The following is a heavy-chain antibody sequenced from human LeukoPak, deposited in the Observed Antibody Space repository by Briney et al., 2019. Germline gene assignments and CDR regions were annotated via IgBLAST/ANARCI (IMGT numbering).Heavy chain of an antibody. J-gene: IGHJ4*02. V-gene: IGHV3-53*01. CDR3: TRDQMNY. Sequence: GGSLRLSCTASEFTVSRNYMLWVRQTPGKGLEWVSLIFSNGDTHYADSVKGRFTISRDTSKNTVSLQMNSLRVEDTAMYYCTRDQMNYWGQGTLVTVSS. CDR1: EFTVSRNY. CDR2: IFSNGDT. D-gene: IGHD5-24*01.